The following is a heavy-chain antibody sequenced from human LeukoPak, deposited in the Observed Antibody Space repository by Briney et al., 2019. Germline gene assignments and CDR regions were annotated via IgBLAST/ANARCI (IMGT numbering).Heavy chain of an antibody. CDR1: GDSISSGDYY. J-gene: IGHJ4*02. CDR3: ARGDGTVTGNY. V-gene: IGHV4-39*07. CDR2: IYYSGST. Sequence: KPSETLSLTCTVSGDSISSGDYYWSWIRQPAGKGLEWIGSIYYSGSTYYNPSLKSRVTISVDTSKNQFSLKLSSVTAADTAVYYCARGDGTVTGNYWGQGTLVTVSS. D-gene: IGHD4-17*01.